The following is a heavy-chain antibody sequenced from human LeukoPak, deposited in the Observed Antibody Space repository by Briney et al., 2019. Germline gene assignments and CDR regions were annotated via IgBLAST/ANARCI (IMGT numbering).Heavy chain of an antibody. J-gene: IGHJ3*02. V-gene: IGHV4-59*08. D-gene: IGHD1-26*01. CDR2: FYCSGSN. Sequence: SDTLSLIRTICVRPISINYWSWIRQPSKKGLEWVGYFYCSGSNTLSPSLKSRVTKSVDTSQNQFSLKLDPVTAAATAVYYRARPLRHYSGDYAFDIWGQGTMVTVSS. CDR3: ARPLRHYSGDYAFDI. CDR1: VRPISINY.